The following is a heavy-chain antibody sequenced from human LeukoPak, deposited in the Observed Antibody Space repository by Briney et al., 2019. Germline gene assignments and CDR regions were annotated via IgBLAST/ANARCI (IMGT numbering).Heavy chain of an antibody. CDR3: ARKGVGSGGKKYYYYYYMDV. V-gene: IGHV3-30*04. D-gene: IGHD6-19*01. J-gene: IGHJ6*03. CDR2: ISHDGSNK. Sequence: GRSLRLSCAASEFTFSRYAMHWVRQAPGKGLEWVAVISHDGSNKYYADSVKGRFTISRDNAKNSLYLQMNSLRAEDTAVYYCARKGVGSGGKKYYYYYYMDVWGKGTTVTVSS. CDR1: EFTFSRYA.